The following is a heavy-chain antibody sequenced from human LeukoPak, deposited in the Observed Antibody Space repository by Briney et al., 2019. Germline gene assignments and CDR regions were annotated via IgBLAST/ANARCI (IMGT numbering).Heavy chain of an antibody. CDR1: GGSVSSSNHD. J-gene: IGHJ4*02. D-gene: IGHD1-14*01. Sequence: PSESLSLTWNVSGGSVSSSNHDWAWIRQSPGMGLEWVGTFFSTGRTSQNPDPSLKGRVTLSVDTSRNQVSLQLRSLTAADTAIFYSTSSPGSSTTSYHFDNWGQGILVTVSS. V-gene: IGHV4-39*01. CDR2: FFSTGRT. CDR3: TSSPGSSTTSYHFDN.